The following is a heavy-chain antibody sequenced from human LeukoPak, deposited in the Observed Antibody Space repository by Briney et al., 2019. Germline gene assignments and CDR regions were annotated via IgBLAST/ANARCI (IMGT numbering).Heavy chain of an antibody. Sequence: SETLSLTCTVSRGSMSDYYWSWIRQSAGRGLEWIGRILFSGSTNYNPSLRSRVTMSLDTSKKQVSLRLTSVIAADSAIYYCAREPTESTTAYWGQGALVTVSS. CDR2: ILFSGST. CDR1: RGSMSDYY. D-gene: IGHD1-1*01. V-gene: IGHV4-4*07. J-gene: IGHJ4*02. CDR3: AREPTESTTAY.